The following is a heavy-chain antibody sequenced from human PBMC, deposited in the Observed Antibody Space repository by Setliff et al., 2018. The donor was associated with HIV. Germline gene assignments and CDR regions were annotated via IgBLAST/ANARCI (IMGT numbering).Heavy chain of an antibody. V-gene: IGHV1-2*02. CDR3: ARDLEDYGDYAAEIYFDY. CDR2: ISPNNAGT. Sequence: ASVKVSCKASAYSFTDYFIHWVRQAPGQGLEWMGWISPNNAGTRIPRTFRGRVTLTSDTSINTAYMELSGLRSDDTAMYFCARDLEDYGDYAAEIYFDYWGQGTLVTVSS. J-gene: IGHJ4*02. D-gene: IGHD4-17*01. CDR1: AYSFTDYF.